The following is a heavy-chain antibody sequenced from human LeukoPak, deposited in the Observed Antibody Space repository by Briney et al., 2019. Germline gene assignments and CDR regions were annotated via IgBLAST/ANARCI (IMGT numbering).Heavy chain of an antibody. CDR3: ARLVATAGTWAFDI. CDR1: GGSISSGSYY. CDR2: IYTSGST. Sequence: SQTLSLTCTVSGGSISSGSYYWSWIRQPAGKGLEWIGRIYTSGSTNYNPSLKSRVTISVDTSKNQFSLKLSSVTAADTAVYYCARLVATAGTWAFDIWGQGTMVTVSS. V-gene: IGHV4-61*02. D-gene: IGHD6-13*01. J-gene: IGHJ3*02.